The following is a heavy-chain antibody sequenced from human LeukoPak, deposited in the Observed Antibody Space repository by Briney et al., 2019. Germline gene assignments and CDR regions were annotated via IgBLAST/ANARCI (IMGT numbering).Heavy chain of an antibody. CDR3: AKDLWLNYDILTGYYFPFDY. V-gene: IGHV3-23*01. CDR2: ISGSGGST. Sequence: GGSLRLSCAASGFTFSSYAMSWVRQAPGKGLEWVSAISGSGGSTYYADSVKGRFTISRDNSKNTLYLQMNSLRAEDTAVYYCAKDLWLNYDILTGYYFPFDYWGQGTLVTVSS. CDR1: GFTFSSYA. J-gene: IGHJ4*02. D-gene: IGHD3-9*01.